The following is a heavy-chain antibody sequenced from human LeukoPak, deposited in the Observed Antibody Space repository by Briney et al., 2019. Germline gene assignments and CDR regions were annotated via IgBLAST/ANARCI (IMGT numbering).Heavy chain of an antibody. CDR3: ARGGYYDSSGYYYVGSLNY. Sequence: GGSLRLSCAASGFTFSDYYMSWIRQAPGKGLEWVSYISSSSSTIYYADSVKGRFTISRDNAKNSLYLQMNSLRAEDTAVYYCARGGYYDSSGYYYVGSLNYWGQGTLVTVSS. CDR1: GFTFSDYY. V-gene: IGHV3-11*04. CDR2: ISSSSSTI. D-gene: IGHD3-22*01. J-gene: IGHJ4*02.